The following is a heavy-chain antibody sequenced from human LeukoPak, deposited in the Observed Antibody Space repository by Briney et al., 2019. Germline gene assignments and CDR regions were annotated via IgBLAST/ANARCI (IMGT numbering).Heavy chain of an antibody. CDR3: AKFRGYYGSGSRDWFDP. V-gene: IGHV3-23*01. Sequence: PGGSLRLSCAASGFTFSSYAMNWVRQAPGKGLDWVSAISGSGGSTYYADSVKGRFTISRDNSKNTLYLQMNSLRAEDTAVYYCAKFRGYYGSGSRDWFDPWGQGTLVTVSS. D-gene: IGHD3-10*01. J-gene: IGHJ5*02. CDR1: GFTFSSYA. CDR2: ISGSGGST.